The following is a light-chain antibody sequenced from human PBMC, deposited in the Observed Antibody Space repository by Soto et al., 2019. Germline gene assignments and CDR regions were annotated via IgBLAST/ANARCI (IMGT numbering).Light chain of an antibody. Sequence: ESVLTQSPGTLSLSPGERATLSCVASQSVSGSSLAWYQQKPGQAPRLLIYGASSRATGIPDRFSGSGSGTDFTLTISRLEPEDFAVYYCQQYGSSPFTFGPGTKVDIK. CDR1: QSVSGSS. V-gene: IGKV3-20*01. CDR2: GAS. CDR3: QQYGSSPFT. J-gene: IGKJ3*01.